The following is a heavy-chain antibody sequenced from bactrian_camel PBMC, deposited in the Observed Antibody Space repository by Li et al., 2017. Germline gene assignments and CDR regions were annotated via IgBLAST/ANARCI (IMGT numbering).Heavy chain of an antibody. V-gene: IGHV3S1*01. CDR3: AANKPPCYYSETLAAQADDFNH. D-gene: IGHD2*01. J-gene: IGHJ4*01. CDR2: IRPDEGRT. Sequence: VQLVESGGGSVQPGGSLRLSCAASGYTYSSICMAWFRQAPGSEREGVAAIRPDEGRTYYTDSARGRFTISRDQAKNTVYLQMTDLKTEDTAMYYCAANKPPCYYSETLAAQADDFNHWGQGTQVTVS. CDR1: GYTYSSIC.